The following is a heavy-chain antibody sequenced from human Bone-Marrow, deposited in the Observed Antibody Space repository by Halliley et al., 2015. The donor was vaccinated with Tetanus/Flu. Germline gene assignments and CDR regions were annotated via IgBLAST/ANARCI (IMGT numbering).Heavy chain of an antibody. CDR3: VRETYFDSSGYDF. CDR2: FYYSGGT. Sequence: WIWFFYYSGGTYYTPSLKSRVTLSVDTSKTQFSLELSSVTAADTAVYYCVRETYFDSSGYDFWGQGTLVTVSS. D-gene: IGHD3-22*01. V-gene: IGHV4-30-4*01. J-gene: IGHJ4*02.